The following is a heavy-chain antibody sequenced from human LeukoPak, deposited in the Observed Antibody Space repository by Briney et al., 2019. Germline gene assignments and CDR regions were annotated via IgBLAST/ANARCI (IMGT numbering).Heavy chain of an antibody. J-gene: IGHJ4*02. CDR2: ISSSSSYI. CDR1: GFTFSSYS. D-gene: IGHD6-19*01. V-gene: IGHV3-21*01. CDR3: ARGSIEVAAPHFDY. Sequence: GGSLRLSCAASGFTFSSYSMNWVRQAPGKGLEWVSSISSSSSYIYYADSAKGRFTISRDNAKNSLYLQMNSLRAEDTAVYYCARGSIEVAAPHFDYWGQGTLVTVCS.